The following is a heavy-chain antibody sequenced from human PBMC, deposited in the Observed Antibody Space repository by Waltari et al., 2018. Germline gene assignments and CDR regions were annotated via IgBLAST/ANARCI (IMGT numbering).Heavy chain of an antibody. CDR2: LYSGGYL. CDR1: GVSVDNIH. CDR3: ARDLGWMDV. V-gene: IGHV3-53*01. Sequence: EVQLVESGGGMIQQGGYLRRSCACSGVSVDNIHMSWVRQAPGKGLEWVSVLYSGGYLEYADSVKGRFTISRDTSTNTLYLRMNSLRADDTAVYFCARDLGWMDVWGQGTTVTVSS. D-gene: IGHD6-19*01. J-gene: IGHJ6*02.